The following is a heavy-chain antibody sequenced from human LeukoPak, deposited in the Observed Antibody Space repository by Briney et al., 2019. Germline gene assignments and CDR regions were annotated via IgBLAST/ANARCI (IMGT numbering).Heavy chain of an antibody. CDR3: ARVAPEYYYDSSGYYYFQDYYYYYMDV. V-gene: IGHV1-18*01. CDR1: GYTFTSYG. D-gene: IGHD3-22*01. Sequence: GASVKVSCKASGYTFTSYGISWVRQAPGQGLEWMGWISAYNGNTNYAQKLLGRVTMTTDTSTSTAYMELRSLRSDDTAVYYCARVAPEYYYDSSGYYYFQDYYYYYMDVWGKGTTVTVSS. J-gene: IGHJ6*03. CDR2: ISAYNGNT.